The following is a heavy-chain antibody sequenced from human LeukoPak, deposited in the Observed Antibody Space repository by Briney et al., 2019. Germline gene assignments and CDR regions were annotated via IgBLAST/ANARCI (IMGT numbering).Heavy chain of an antibody. D-gene: IGHD6-13*01. V-gene: IGHV3-23*01. Sequence: GGSLRLSCAASGFTFSSYAMSWVRQAPGKGLEWVSAISGSGGSTYYADSVKGRFTISRDNSKNTLYLQMNSLRAEDTAVYYYAKDRYSSSWYSDYWGQGTLVTVSS. CDR1: GFTFSSYA. CDR2: ISGSGGST. CDR3: AKDRYSSSWYSDY. J-gene: IGHJ4*02.